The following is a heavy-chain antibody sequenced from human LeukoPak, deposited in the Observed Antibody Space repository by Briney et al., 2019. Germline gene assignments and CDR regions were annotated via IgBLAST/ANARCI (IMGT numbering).Heavy chain of an antibody. CDR1: GYTFTGYY. V-gene: IGHV1-2*02. CDR3: ARDNIKGPYYDILTGYYNWYFDL. J-gene: IGHJ2*01. CDR2: INPNSGGT. Sequence: ASVKVSCKASGYTFTGYYMHWVRQAPGQGLEWMGWINPNSGGTNYAQKFQGRVTMTRDTSISTAYMELSRLRSEDTAVYYCARDNIKGPYYDILTGYYNWYFDLWGRGTLVTVSS. D-gene: IGHD3-9*01.